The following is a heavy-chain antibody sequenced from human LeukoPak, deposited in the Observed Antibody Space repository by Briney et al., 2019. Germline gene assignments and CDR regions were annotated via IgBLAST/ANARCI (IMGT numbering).Heavy chain of an antibody. D-gene: IGHD3-3*01. CDR3: ARPSGSVTIFGVVDYFDY. J-gene: IGHJ4*02. CDR1: EFTFTNYG. V-gene: IGHV3-30*04. Sequence: GGSLRLSCVVSEFTFTNYGMHWVRQAPGKGLDWVASIAYDGSNENYAESVKGRFTISRDNSKNTLYMQLNSLRAEDTAVYYCARPSGSVTIFGVVDYFDYWGQGSLVTVSS. CDR2: IAYDGSNE.